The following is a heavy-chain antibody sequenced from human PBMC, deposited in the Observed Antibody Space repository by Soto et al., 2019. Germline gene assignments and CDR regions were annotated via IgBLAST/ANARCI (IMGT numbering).Heavy chain of an antibody. Sequence: ASVKVSCKASGYTFTSYGISWVRQAPGQGLEWMGWISAYNGNTNYAQKLQGRVTMTTDTSTSTAYMELRSLRSDDTAVYYCARDQATVTYCSGGSCHPSPIDYWGQGTLVTVST. D-gene: IGHD2-15*01. CDR1: GYTFTSYG. V-gene: IGHV1-18*01. CDR2: ISAYNGNT. CDR3: ARDQATVTYCSGGSCHPSPIDY. J-gene: IGHJ4*02.